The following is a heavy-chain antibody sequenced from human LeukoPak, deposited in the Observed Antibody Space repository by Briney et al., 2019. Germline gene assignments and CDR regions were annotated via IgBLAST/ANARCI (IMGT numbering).Heavy chain of an antibody. J-gene: IGHJ4*02. CDR3: AREPFGYFDS. CDR2: IYYSGST. CDR1: GDSLSYYY. D-gene: IGHD3-10*01. Sequence: SETLSLTCTVSGDSLSYYYWSWIRQPPGKGLEWIGYIYYSGSTNYNPSLKSRVTISVDTSKNQFSLKLSSVTAADTAVYYCAREPFGYFDSWGQGTLATVSS. V-gene: IGHV4-59*01.